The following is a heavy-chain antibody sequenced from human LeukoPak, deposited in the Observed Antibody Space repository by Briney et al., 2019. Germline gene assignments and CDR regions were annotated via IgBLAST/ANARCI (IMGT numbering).Heavy chain of an antibody. J-gene: IGHJ4*02. CDR3: ARVGGSGGYFDY. CDR2: IYHSGST. V-gene: IGHV4-30-2*01. CDR1: GGSISSGAYY. D-gene: IGHD4-23*01. Sequence: SQTLSLTCTVSGGSISSGAYYWSWIRQPPGKGLEWIGYIYHSGSTYYNPSLKSRVTISVDRSKNQFSLKLSSVTAADTAVYYCARVGGSGGYFDYWGQGTLVTVSS.